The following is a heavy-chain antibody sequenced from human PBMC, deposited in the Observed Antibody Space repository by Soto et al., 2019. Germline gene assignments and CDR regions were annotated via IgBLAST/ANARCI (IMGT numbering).Heavy chain of an antibody. CDR1: AFTFSTYA. J-gene: IGHJ4*02. CDR3: AKVRVGIEN. Sequence: EVQLLESGGGLVQPGGSLRLSCAASAFTFSTYAMSWVRQAPGKGLEWVSTISGHGGTTYYADSVKGRFTISRDNSKNTLHLQMNSLRAEDTAVYYCAKVRVGIENWGQGTLVTVSS. V-gene: IGHV3-23*01. D-gene: IGHD2-2*03. CDR2: ISGHGGTT.